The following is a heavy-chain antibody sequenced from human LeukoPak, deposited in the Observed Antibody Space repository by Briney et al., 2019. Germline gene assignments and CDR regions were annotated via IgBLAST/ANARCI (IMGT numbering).Heavy chain of an antibody. D-gene: IGHD2-2*02. CDR1: GFTFSNYW. CDR2: ISSSSSYI. CDR3: ARAGDIVVVPAAIPRDV. V-gene: IGHV3-21*01. Sequence: GGSLKLSCAASGFTFSNYWMTWVRQAPGKGLEWVSSISSSSSYIYYADSVKGRFTISRDNAKNSLYLQMNSLRAEDTAVYYCARAGDIVVVPAAIPRDVWGKGTTVTVSS. J-gene: IGHJ6*04.